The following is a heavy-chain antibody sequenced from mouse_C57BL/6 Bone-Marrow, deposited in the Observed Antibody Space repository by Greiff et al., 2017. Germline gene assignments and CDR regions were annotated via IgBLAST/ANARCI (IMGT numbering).Heavy chain of an antibody. V-gene: IGHV1-81*01. D-gene: IGHD2-3*01. CDR1: GYTFTSYG. Sequence: QVQLQQSGAELARPGASVKLSCKASGYTFTSYGISWVKQRTGQGLEWIGEIYPRSGNTYYNEKFKGKATLTADKSSSTAYMELRSLTSEDSAVYFCAIYDGYGAWFAYWGQGTLVTVSA. J-gene: IGHJ3*01. CDR3: AIYDGYGAWFAY. CDR2: IYPRSGNT.